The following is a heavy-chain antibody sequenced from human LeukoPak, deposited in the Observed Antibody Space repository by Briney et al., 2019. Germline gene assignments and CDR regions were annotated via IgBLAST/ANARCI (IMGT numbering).Heavy chain of an antibody. CDR3: ANLGPLDY. CDR1: GFTFSSYG. Sequence: PGGSLRLSCAASGFTFSSYGMHWVRQAPGKGPEWVAVISYDGSNKYYADSVKGRFTISRDNSKNTLYLQMNSLRAEDTAVYYCANLGPLDYWGQGTLVTVSS. V-gene: IGHV3-30*18. J-gene: IGHJ4*02. CDR2: ISYDGSNK.